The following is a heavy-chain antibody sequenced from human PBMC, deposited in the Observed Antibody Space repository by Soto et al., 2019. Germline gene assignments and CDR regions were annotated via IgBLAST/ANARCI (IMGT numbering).Heavy chain of an antibody. V-gene: IGHV4-4*07. CDR2: IHASEGT. CDR3: ARYGVVPYAHFEF. Sequence: SETLSLTCTVSGGSISDYYWTWIRQPAGKGLEWIGRIHASEGTSYSPSLESRVTMSVDTSKNQLSLKLTSVSAADTAIYYCARYGVVPYAHFEFWGQGALVTVSS. D-gene: IGHD3-16*01. CDR1: GGSISDYY. J-gene: IGHJ4*02.